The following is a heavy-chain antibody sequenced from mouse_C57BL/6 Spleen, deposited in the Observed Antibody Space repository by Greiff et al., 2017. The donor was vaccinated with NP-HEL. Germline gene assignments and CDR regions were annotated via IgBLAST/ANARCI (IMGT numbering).Heavy chain of an antibody. Sequence: VQLQQSGPELVKPGASVKISCKASGYSFTDYNMNWVKQSNGKSLEWIGVINPNYGTTSYNQKFKGKAPLTVDQSSSTAYMQLNSLTSEDSAVYYCASLRESHYYAMDVWGQGTSVTVSS. D-gene: IGHD3-1*01. V-gene: IGHV1-39*01. J-gene: IGHJ4*01. CDR1: GYSFTDYN. CDR3: ASLRESHYYAMDV. CDR2: INPNYGTT.